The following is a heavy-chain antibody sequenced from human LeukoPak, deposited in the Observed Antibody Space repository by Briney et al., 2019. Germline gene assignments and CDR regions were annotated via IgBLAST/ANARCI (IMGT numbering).Heavy chain of an antibody. CDR1: GGSINSSTCY. J-gene: IGHJ6*03. CDR3: ARKLGTAYCGSGNYHYNALYYYLGV. V-gene: IGHV4-61*02. D-gene: IGHD3-10*01. CDR2: IYTSGST. Sequence: SETLSLTCTVSGGSINSSTCYSNSTRLPAGKGLEWIGRIYTSGSTEYNPSLKSRVTISVDTSKNQLSLKLNSVTAVDTAVYYLARKLGTAYCGSGNYHYNALYYYLGVWGKGTTVSISS.